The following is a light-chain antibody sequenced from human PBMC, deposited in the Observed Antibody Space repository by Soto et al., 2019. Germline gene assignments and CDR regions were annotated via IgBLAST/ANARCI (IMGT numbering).Light chain of an antibody. V-gene: IGLV2-11*01. Sequence: QSVXTQPRSVSGSPGQSVTISCXGTSSDVGGYYYVSWYQQHPGKAPKLMIYDVNKRPSGVPDRFSASKSGITASLTISGLQAEDEADYYCCSYAGTYAFYVFGTGTNLTVL. CDR2: DVN. J-gene: IGLJ1*01. CDR1: SSDVGGYYY. CDR3: CSYAGTYAFYV.